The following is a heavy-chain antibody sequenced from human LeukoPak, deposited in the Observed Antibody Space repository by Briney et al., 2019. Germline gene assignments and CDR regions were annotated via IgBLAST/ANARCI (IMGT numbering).Heavy chain of an antibody. V-gene: IGHV4-39*01. CDR2: IYDSGST. CDR3: ARGGGSSWYNEEFDT. CDR1: GGSISSSCYS. Sequence: SETLSLTCTVSGGSISSSCYSWGWIRQPPGKGLEGFGSIYDSGSTYYNPTLQSPVTISVDTSTNQFSLKLSSVTAADTAVYYCARGGGSSWYNEEFDTWGQGTLVTVSS. J-gene: IGHJ5*02. D-gene: IGHD6-13*01.